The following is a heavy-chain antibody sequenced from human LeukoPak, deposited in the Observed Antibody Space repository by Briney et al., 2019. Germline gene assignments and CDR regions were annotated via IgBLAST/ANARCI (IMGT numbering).Heavy chain of an antibody. CDR2: INSDVSST. CDR3: VRDSGNYYFDY. CDR1: GFTFSSYW. J-gene: IGHJ4*02. Sequence: GGSLRLSCAASGFTFSSYWMHWVRQAPGKGLVWVSRINSDVSSTNYADSVKGRFTISRDNAKNTLYLQMNSLRAGDTAVYYCVRDSGNYYFDYWGQGTLVTVSS. D-gene: IGHD1-26*01. V-gene: IGHV3-74*01.